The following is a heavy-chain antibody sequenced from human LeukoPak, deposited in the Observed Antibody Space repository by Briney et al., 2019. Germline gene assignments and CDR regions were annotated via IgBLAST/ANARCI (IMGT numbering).Heavy chain of an antibody. CDR1: GGSISSSSYY. J-gene: IGHJ3*02. D-gene: IGHD1-1*01. CDR2: IYYSGST. Sequence: PSETLSLTCTVSGGSISSSSYYWGWIRQPPGKGLEWIGSIYYSGSTYYNPSLKSRVTISVDTPKNQFSLKLSSVTAADTAVYYCARHPMATGVFDIWGQGTMVTASS. V-gene: IGHV4-39*01. CDR3: ARHPMATGVFDI.